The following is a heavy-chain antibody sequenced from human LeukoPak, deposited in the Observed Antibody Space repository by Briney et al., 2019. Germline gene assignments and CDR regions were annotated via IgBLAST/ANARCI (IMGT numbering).Heavy chain of an antibody. J-gene: IGHJ4*02. Sequence: SETLSLTCTVSGGSISSYYWSWIRQPPGKGLGWIGYIYYSGSTKYNPSLRSRVTISADTSKNQFSLKLSSVTAADTAVYYCARHLRGEQQLSGFDYWGQGTPVTVSS. CDR3: ARHLRGEQQLSGFDY. D-gene: IGHD6-13*01. V-gene: IGHV4-59*08. CDR1: GGSISSYY. CDR2: IYYSGST.